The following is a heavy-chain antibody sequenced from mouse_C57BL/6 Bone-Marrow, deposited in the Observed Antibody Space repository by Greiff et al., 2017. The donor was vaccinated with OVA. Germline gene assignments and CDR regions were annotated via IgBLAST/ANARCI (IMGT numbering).Heavy chain of an antibody. D-gene: IGHD1-1*01. Sequence: QVQLQQPGAELVKPGASVKLSCKASGYTFTSYWMHWVKQRPGQGLEWIGMIHPNSGSTNYNEKFKSKATLTVDKSSSTAYMQLSSLTSEDSAVYYCARAIYYYGSSTYYAMDYWGQGTSVTVSS. V-gene: IGHV1-64*01. J-gene: IGHJ4*01. CDR2: IHPNSGST. CDR1: GYTFTSYW. CDR3: ARAIYYYGSSTYYAMDY.